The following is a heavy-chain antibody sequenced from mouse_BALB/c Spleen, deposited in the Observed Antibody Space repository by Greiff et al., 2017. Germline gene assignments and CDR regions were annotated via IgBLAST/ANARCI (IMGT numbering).Heavy chain of an antibody. V-gene: IGHV2-2*02. D-gene: IGHD2-1*01. CDR2: IWSGGST. CDR1: GFSLTSYG. Sequence: QVQLQQSGPGLVQPSQSLSITCTVSGFSLTSYGVHWVRQSPGKGLEWLGVIWSGGSTDYNAAFISRLSISKDNSKSQVFFKMNSLQANDTAIYYCAREEDGNYPVLAYWGQGTLVTVSA. CDR3: AREEDGNYPVLAY. J-gene: IGHJ3*01.